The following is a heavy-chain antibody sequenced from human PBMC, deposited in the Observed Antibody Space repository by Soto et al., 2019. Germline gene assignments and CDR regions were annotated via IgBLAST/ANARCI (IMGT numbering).Heavy chain of an antibody. CDR2: TYYRSKWYN. CDR3: ARMVLLWFGELLQSYYYGMDV. D-gene: IGHD3-10*01. CDR1: GDSVSSNSAA. V-gene: IGHV6-1*01. Sequence: QVQLQQSGPGLVKPSQTLSLTCAISGDSVSSNSAAWNWIRQSPSRGLEWLGRTYYRSKWYNDYAVSVKSRITINPDTSKNQFSLQLNSVTPEDTAVYYCARMVLLWFGELLQSYYYGMDVWGQGTTVTVSS. J-gene: IGHJ6*02.